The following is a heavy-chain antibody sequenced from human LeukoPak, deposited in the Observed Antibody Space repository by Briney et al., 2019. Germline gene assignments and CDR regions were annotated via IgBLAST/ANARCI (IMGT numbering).Heavy chain of an antibody. J-gene: IGHJ4*02. CDR2: FSGTSGNK. V-gene: IGHV3-23*01. D-gene: IGHD6-25*01. Sequence: GGSLRLSCSASGFTFSSSVMSWVRQAPGKGLEWVSTFSGTSGNKYYADSVKGRFTISRDNSKSMLYLQMNSLRAEDTAVYYCAKRSGAAKYYFDYWGQGTLVTVSS. CDR3: AKRSGAAKYYFDY. CDR1: GFTFSSSV.